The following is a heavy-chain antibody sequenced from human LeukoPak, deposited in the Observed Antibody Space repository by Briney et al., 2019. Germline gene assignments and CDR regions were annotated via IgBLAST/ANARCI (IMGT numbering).Heavy chain of an antibody. Sequence: GGSLRLSCAASGFSFSAYSMNWVRQAPGKGLEWVSLISSSESSTFYADSLKGRFTLSRDNAKNSLYLQMSSLRVDDTAVYYCARTPYSSREWPHFDYWGQGTLVTVSS. D-gene: IGHD6-13*01. V-gene: IGHV3-21*01. CDR1: GFSFSAYS. CDR2: ISSSESST. J-gene: IGHJ4*02. CDR3: ARTPYSSREWPHFDY.